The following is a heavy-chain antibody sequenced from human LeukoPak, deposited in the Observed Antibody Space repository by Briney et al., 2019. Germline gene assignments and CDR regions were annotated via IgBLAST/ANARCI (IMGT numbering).Heavy chain of an antibody. CDR1: GFPFSSYA. J-gene: IGHJ4*02. CDR2: ISGSGGST. V-gene: IGHV3-23*01. CDR3: VTGGGYYYDH. D-gene: IGHD3-22*01. Sequence: GGSLRLSCAASGFPFSSYAMSWVRQAPGKGLEWVSAISGSGGSTYYADSVKGRFTISRDNSKNTFYLQMDSLRAEDTAVYFCVTGGGYYYDHWGQGALVIVSS.